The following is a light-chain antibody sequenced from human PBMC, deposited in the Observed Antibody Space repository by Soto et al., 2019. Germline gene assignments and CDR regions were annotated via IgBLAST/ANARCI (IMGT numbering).Light chain of an antibody. V-gene: IGKV1-5*03. CDR1: QTISSS. J-gene: IGKJ2*01. Sequence: DIQMTQFPPTLSASIGDRVTITCRASQTISSSLAWYQQKPGKAPKLLIYKASTLETGVPSRFSGSGSGTEFNLTISSLQPDDFPTYYCQQYDSYSPYTFGQGTRLEIK. CDR3: QQYDSYSPYT. CDR2: KAS.